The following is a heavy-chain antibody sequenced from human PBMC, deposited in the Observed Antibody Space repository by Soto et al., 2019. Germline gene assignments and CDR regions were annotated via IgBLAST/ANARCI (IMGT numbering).Heavy chain of an antibody. V-gene: IGHV4-34*01. Sequence: PSETLSLTCAVYGGSFSGYYWSWIRQPPGKGLEWIGEINHSGSTNYNPSLKSRVTISVDTSKNQFSLKLSSVTAADTAVYYCARDRGCSGGVCYRDLDYRGQGTLVTVSS. CDR3: ARDRGCSGGVCYRDLDY. CDR1: GGSFSGYY. CDR2: INHSGST. D-gene: IGHD2-15*01. J-gene: IGHJ4*02.